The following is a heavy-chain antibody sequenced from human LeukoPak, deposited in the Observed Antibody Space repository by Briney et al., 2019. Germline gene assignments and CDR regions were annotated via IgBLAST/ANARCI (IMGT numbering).Heavy chain of an antibody. V-gene: IGHV1-69*13. CDR1: GGTFSSYA. CDR3: ARDPRITMVRGVSYFDY. J-gene: IGHJ4*02. D-gene: IGHD3-10*01. CDR2: IIPIFGTA. Sequence: SVKVSCKASGGTFSSYAISWVRQAPGHGLEWMGGIIPIFGTANYAQKFQGRVTITADESTSTAYMELSSLRSEDTAVYYCARDPRITMVRGVSYFDYWGQGTLVTVSS.